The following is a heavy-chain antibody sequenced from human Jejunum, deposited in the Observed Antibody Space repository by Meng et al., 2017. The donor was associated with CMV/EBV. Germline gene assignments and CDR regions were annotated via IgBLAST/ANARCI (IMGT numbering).Heavy chain of an antibody. J-gene: IGHJ5*02. V-gene: IGHV3-11*01. CDR1: Y. CDR2: ISSNESVI. CDR3: ARGVWVGYCPNVFCFNNWFDP. Sequence: YMTWIRQAPGKGLEWISSISSNESVIYYGDSVKGRFTIARDNAKNSLHLQMSSLRADDTAVYYCARGVWVGYCPNVFCFNNWFDPWGQGTRVTVSS. D-gene: IGHD2-8*01.